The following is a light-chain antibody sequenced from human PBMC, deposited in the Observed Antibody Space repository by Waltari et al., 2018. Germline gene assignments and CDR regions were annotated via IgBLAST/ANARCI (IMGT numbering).Light chain of an antibody. CDR3: QSYDSSLSGFYV. J-gene: IGLJ1*01. CDR1: SSHIGAGYD. CDR2: DNT. Sequence: SVLTQPPSVSGAPGQRVTISCTGNSSHIGAGYDVHWYQKLPGTAPKLLIYDNTNRPSGVPDRFSGSKSGTSASLAITGLQAEDEADYYCQSYDSSLSGFYVFGTGTRVTVL. V-gene: IGLV1-40*01.